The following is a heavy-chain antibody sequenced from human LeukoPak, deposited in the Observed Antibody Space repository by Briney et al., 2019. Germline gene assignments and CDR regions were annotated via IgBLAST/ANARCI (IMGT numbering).Heavy chain of an antibody. CDR2: IYTYGST. Sequence: GGSLRLSCAASGFTVSSNYMTWVRQAPGKGLEWVPIIYTYGSTYYADSVKGRFTISRDNSENTLFLQMNSLRAEDTAVYYCARGHYSSGWSSFDYWGQGTLVTVSS. D-gene: IGHD6-19*01. CDR3: ARGHYSSGWSSFDY. CDR1: GFTVSSNY. J-gene: IGHJ4*02. V-gene: IGHV3-66*01.